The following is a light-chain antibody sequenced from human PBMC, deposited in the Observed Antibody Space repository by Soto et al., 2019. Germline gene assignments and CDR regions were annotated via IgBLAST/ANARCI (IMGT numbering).Light chain of an antibody. Sequence: DIQMTQSPSSLSASVGDRVTITCQASQDITNFLNWYQQKPGKAPKLLIYDASSLQTGVPSRFSGSGSGTDFSFTISSLQPEDIATYYCQQFDDVPYSFGQGTKVEIK. V-gene: IGKV1-33*01. J-gene: IGKJ2*03. CDR1: QDITNF. CDR3: QQFDDVPYS. CDR2: DAS.